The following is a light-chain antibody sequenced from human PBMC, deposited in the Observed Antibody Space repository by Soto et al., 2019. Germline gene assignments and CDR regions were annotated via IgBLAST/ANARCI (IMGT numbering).Light chain of an antibody. J-gene: IGLJ1*01. CDR3: QFYDSSLSASNV. CDR2: GNS. CDR1: SSNIGAGYD. Sequence: QSVLTQPPSVSGAPGQRVTISCTGSSSNIGAGYDVHWYQQLPGTAPKLLIYGNSNRPSGVPDRFSGSKSGTSASLAITGLQTDDEADYYCQFYDSSLSASNVFGTGTKLTVL. V-gene: IGLV1-40*01.